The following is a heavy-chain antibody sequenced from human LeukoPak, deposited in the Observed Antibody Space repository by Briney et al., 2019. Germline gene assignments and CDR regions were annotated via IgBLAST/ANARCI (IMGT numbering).Heavy chain of an antibody. CDR3: AKDPHYGVLYNWFDP. J-gene: IGHJ5*02. Sequence: GGSLRLSCAASGFTFSSYAMSWVRQAPGKGLEWVSAISGSGGSTYYADSVKGRFTISRDNSKNTLYLQMNSLRAEDTAVYYCAKDPHYGVLYNWFDPWGQGTLVTVSS. V-gene: IGHV3-23*01. D-gene: IGHD4-17*01. CDR2: ISGSGGST. CDR1: GFTFSSYA.